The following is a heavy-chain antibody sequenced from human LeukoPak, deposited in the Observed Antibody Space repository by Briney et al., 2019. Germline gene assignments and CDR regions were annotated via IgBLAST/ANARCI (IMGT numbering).Heavy chain of an antibody. CDR1: GYSFTNYW. Sequence: GESLKISCKGSGYSFTNYWIGWVRQMPGKGLEWMGIIYPSDSDTRYSPSFQGQVTISADKSISTAYLQWSSLKASDTAMYYCAKLTIYGSSSTGFDYWGQGAPVTVSS. V-gene: IGHV5-51*01. CDR2: IYPSDSDT. J-gene: IGHJ4*02. CDR3: AKLTIYGSSSTGFDY. D-gene: IGHD6-6*01.